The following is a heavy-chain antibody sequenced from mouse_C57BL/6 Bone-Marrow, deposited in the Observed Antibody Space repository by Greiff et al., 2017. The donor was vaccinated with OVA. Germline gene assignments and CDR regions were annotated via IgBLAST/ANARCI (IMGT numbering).Heavy chain of an antibody. Sequence: QVQLQQPGAELVKPGASVKLSCKASGYTFTSYWMPWVKQSPGQGLEWIGMIHPNSGSTNYNEKFKSKATLTVDKSSSTAYMQLSSLTSEDSAVYYCARGGIPYYGSSPYYFDYWGQGTTLTVSS. CDR2: IHPNSGST. V-gene: IGHV1-64*01. CDR3: ARGGIPYYGSSPYYFDY. J-gene: IGHJ2*01. D-gene: IGHD1-1*01. CDR1: GYTFTSYW.